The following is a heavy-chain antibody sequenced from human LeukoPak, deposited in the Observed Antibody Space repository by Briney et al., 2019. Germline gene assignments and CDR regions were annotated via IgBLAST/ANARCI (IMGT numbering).Heavy chain of an antibody. CDR2: ISGSGGST. J-gene: IGHJ4*02. D-gene: IGHD3-3*01. CDR3: AKGYDFWSGYSGGYEIDY. Sequence: GGSPRLSCAASGFTFSSYAMSWVRQAPGKGLEWVSAISGSGGSTYYADSVKGRFTISRDNSKNTLYLQMNSLRAEDTAVYYCAKGYDFWSGYSGGYEIDYWGQGTLVTVSS. CDR1: GFTFSSYA. V-gene: IGHV3-23*01.